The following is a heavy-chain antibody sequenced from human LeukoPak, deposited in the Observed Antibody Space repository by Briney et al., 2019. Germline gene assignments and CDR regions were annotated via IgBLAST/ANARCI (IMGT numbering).Heavy chain of an antibody. CDR1: RGTFSSYA. CDR2: IIPIFGTA. CDR3: ARAAYSSSWYFWFDP. V-gene: IGHV1-69*13. D-gene: IGHD6-13*01. J-gene: IGHJ5*02. Sequence: SVKVSCKASRGTFSSYAISWVRQAPGQGLEWMGGIIPIFGTANYAQKFQGRVTITADESTSTAYMEPSSLRSEDTAVYYCARAAYSSSWYFWFDPWGRGTLVTVSS.